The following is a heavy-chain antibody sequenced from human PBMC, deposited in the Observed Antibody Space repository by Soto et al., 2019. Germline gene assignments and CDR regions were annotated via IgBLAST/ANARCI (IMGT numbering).Heavy chain of an antibody. CDR3: AHRVLRTVFGLVTTTAIYFDF. CDR2: IYWYDDK. CDR1: GFSLTTSGVG. J-gene: IGHJ4*02. D-gene: IGHD3-3*01. Sequence: QITLNESGPTVVRPTETLTLTCRFSGFSLTTSGVGVGWIRQSPGKAPEWLALIYWYDDKRYSASLKSSLTITKDTSKNQVVLTVSDLDPTDTATYYCAHRVLRTVFGLVTTTAIYFDFWGQGTPVAVSS. V-gene: IGHV2-5*01.